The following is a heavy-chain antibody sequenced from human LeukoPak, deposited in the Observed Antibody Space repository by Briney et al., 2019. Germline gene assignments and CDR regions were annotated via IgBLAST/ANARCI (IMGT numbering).Heavy chain of an antibody. V-gene: IGHV3-23*01. J-gene: IGHJ4*02. CDR3: ATARSDYYDSSSD. D-gene: IGHD3-22*01. CDR1: GFTFSSYA. CDR2: ISGSGGST. Sequence: GGSLRLSCAASGFTFSSYAMSWVRQAPGKGLEWVSAISGSGGSTYCADSVKGRFTISRDNSKNTLYLQMNSLRAEDTAVYYCATARSDYYDSSSDWGQGTLVTVSS.